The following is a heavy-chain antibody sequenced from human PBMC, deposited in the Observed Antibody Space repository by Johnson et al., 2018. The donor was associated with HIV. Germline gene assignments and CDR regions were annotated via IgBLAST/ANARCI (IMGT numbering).Heavy chain of an antibody. V-gene: IGHV3-64*07. D-gene: IGHD3-3*01. Sequence: VQLVESGGGLVQPGGSLRLSCAASGFIFSSYPMHWVSQVPGKGLEYVSRITNNGGSTYYVDSVKGRSTISRDNSKNTLYLQMDSLRAEDMGVYYCATYYNFWSGRPDSFDVWGQGTMVTVSS. CDR1: GFIFSSYP. J-gene: IGHJ3*01. CDR3: ATYYNFWSGRPDSFDV. CDR2: ITNNGGST.